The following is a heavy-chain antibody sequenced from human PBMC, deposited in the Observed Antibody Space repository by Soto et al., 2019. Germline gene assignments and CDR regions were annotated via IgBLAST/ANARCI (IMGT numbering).Heavy chain of an antibody. D-gene: IGHD3-3*01. CDR1: GFTFSSYA. CDR2: ISYDGSNK. J-gene: IGHJ6*02. Sequence: QVQLVESGGGVVQPGRSLRLSCAASGFTFSSYAMHWVRQAPGKGLEWVAVISYDGSNKYYADSVKGRFTISRDNSKNTLYLQMHSLRAEDTAVYYCARDLSPDAGGYDFWSGDYILNPNHYSYSGTDVWGQGTTVTASS. CDR3: ARDLSPDAGGYDFWSGDYILNPNHYSYSGTDV. V-gene: IGHV3-30-3*01.